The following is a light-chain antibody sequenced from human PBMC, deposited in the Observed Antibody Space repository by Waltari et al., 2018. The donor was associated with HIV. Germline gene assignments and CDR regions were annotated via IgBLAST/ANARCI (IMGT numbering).Light chain of an antibody. CDR1: TSNIGNNF. J-gene: IGLJ2*01. CDR3: ATWDDSLNGVI. V-gene: IGLV1-51*01. Sequence: QSVLTQPPSVSATPGQKVTISCSGSTSNIGNNFVSWYYHIPGTAPKLLIYDNTERPSCIPHRFSASKSGTSATLGITGLQTGDEADYYCATWDDSLNGVIFGGGTKLTAL. CDR2: DNT.